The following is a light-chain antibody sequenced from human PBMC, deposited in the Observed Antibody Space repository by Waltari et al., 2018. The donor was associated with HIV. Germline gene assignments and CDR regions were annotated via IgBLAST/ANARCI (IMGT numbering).Light chain of an antibody. V-gene: IGLV1-44*01. CDR2: SNN. CDR3: ASWDDSLKGGA. CDR1: TSNIGVIT. Sequence: QCVLAQPPSASGTPGKRVTISCSGSTSNIGVITVSWYQQLPGPAPKLLIYSNNQRPSGVPDRFSGSTSGTSASLVISGLQSEDEADYYCASWDDSLKGGAFGPGTKVTVL. J-gene: IGLJ1*01.